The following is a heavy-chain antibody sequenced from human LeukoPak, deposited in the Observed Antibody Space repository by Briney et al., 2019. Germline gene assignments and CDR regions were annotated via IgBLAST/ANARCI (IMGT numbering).Heavy chain of an antibody. Sequence: GASVKVSCKASGYTFTSYGISWVRQAPGQGLEWMGWISAYNGNTNYAQKLQGRVTMTTDTSTSTAYMELRSLRSDVTAVYYCARDGAPFYDILTGYPDYWGQGTLVTVSS. J-gene: IGHJ4*02. CDR2: ISAYNGNT. CDR3: ARDGAPFYDILTGYPDY. D-gene: IGHD3-9*01. V-gene: IGHV1-18*01. CDR1: GYTFTSYG.